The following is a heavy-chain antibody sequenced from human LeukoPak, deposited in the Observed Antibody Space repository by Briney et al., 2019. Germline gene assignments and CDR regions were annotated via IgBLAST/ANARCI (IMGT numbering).Heavy chain of an antibody. J-gene: IGHJ4*02. V-gene: IGHV4-34*01. CDR1: GASLSSGAYY. CDR2: INHSGST. Sequence: PSETLSLTCTVSGASLSSGAYYWSWIRQPPGKGLEWIGEINHSGSTNYNPSLKSRVTISVDTSKNQFSLKLSSVTAADTAVYYCARVVHMRFDYWGQGTLVTVSS. CDR3: ARVVHMRFDY.